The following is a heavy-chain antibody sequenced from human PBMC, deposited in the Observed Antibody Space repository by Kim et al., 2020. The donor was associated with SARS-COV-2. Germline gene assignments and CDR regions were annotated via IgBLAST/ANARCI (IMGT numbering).Heavy chain of an antibody. J-gene: IGHJ4*02. V-gene: IGHV3-7*01. CDR1: GFNFEAYW. CDR2: IKQNGGAQ. Sequence: GGSLRLSCEGSGFNFEAYWMSWVRKAPGKGLEWVANIKQNGGAQYYVASVKGRFTISRDNAKNSLFLQMNTLRPDDTAVYYCVRGRMGNSGWYGAYWGQG. CDR3: VRGRMGNSGWYGAY. D-gene: IGHD6-19*01.